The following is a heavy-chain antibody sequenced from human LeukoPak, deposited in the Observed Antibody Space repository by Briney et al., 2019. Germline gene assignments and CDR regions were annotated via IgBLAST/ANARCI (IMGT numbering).Heavy chain of an antibody. CDR3: ARGEWDLLSDY. D-gene: IGHD1-26*01. Sequence: SETLSLTCTVSGGSITGYYCSSIRQPPGKGLEWIGYIFYSGSTNYDPSLKSRVTISVDTSKNQFSLKLSSVTAADTAVYHCARGEWDLLSDYWGQGTLVTVSS. CDR1: GGSITGYY. J-gene: IGHJ4*02. CDR2: IFYSGST. V-gene: IGHV4-59*01.